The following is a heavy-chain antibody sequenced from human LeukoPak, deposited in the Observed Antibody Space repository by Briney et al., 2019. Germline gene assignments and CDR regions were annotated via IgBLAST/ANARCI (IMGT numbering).Heavy chain of an antibody. J-gene: IGHJ4*02. Sequence: GGSLRLSCAASGFTFSNNAMGWVRQAPGRGLEWVSAIANSGGSTFYADSVKGRFTISRDNSKNTLFLQMNSLRAEDTALYYCAGYDPLDSWGQGTLVTVSS. D-gene: IGHD5-12*01. CDR2: IANSGGST. CDR1: GFTFSNNA. V-gene: IGHV3-23*01. CDR3: AGYDPLDS.